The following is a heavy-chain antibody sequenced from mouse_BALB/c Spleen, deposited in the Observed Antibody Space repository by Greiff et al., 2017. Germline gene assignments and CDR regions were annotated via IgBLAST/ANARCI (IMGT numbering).Heavy chain of an antibody. CDR1: GFNIKDTY. V-gene: IGHV14-3*02. CDR2: IDPANGNT. CDR3: ASGDYYYGSSYEDY. D-gene: IGHD1-1*01. J-gene: IGHJ2*01. Sequence: VQLQQSGAELVKPGASVKLSCTASGFNIKDTYMHWVKQRPEQGLEWIGRIDPANGNTKYDPKFQGKATITADTSSNTAYLQLSSLTSEDTAVYYCASGDYYYGSSYEDYWGQGTTLTVSS.